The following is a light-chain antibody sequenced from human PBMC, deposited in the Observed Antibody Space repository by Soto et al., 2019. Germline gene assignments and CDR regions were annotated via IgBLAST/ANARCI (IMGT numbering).Light chain of an antibody. CDR3: QSYDDCLSVHYV. J-gene: IGLJ1*01. CDR2: GNT. V-gene: IGLV1-40*01. Sequence: QSVLTQPSSVSGAPGQRVTISCTGSSSNIGSTYDVQWYQQLPGTAPKLLIHGNTDRPSGVPDRFSGSKSGTSASLAITGLQADDEADYYCQSYDDCLSVHYVFGTGTKVTVL. CDR1: SSNIGSTYD.